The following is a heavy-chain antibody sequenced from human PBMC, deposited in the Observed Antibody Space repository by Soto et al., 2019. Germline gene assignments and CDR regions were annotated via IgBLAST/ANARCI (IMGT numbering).Heavy chain of an antibody. Sequence: GGSLRLSCAASGFSFSNYAIHWVRQAPGKGPEWVAVISYDGSEKYYADSVKGRFTISRVNAKNSLSLQMNSLRDEDTAVYYYASDSGRSGYPQSRYWGQGTLVTVSS. CDR1: GFSFSNYA. J-gene: IGHJ4*02. D-gene: IGHD3-10*01. CDR2: ISYDGSEK. V-gene: IGHV3-30*03. CDR3: ASDSGRSGYPQSRY.